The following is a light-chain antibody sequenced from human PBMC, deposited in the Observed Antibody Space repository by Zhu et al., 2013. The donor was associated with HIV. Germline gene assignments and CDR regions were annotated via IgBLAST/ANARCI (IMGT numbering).Light chain of an antibody. CDR1: SSNIGNNF. J-gene: IGLJ1*01. CDR3: AAWDDSLGGHYV. CDR2: DNN. Sequence: QSVLTQPPSVSAAPRQKVTISCSGTSSNIGNNFVSWYQQFPGMAPKLLIYDNNQRPSGIPDRISGSKSGTAASLDISDLRSDDEGDYYCAAWDDSLGGHYVFGTGTKVTVL. V-gene: IGLV1-51*01.